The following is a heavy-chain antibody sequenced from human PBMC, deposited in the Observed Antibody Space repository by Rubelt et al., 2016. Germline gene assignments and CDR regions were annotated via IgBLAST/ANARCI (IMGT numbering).Heavy chain of an antibody. D-gene: IGHD4-23*01. V-gene: IGHV1-18*01. CDR2: ISAYNGNT. Sequence: QVQLVQSGAEVKKPGASVKVSCKASGYTFTSYGISWVRQAPGQGLEWMGWISAYNGNTNYAQKLTGRGTMTTDTSTSTAYRELRSLRSDDTAVYYCARDVGGNSVLYYFDYWGQGTLVTVSS. CDR1: GYTFTSYG. CDR3: ARDVGGNSVLYYFDY. J-gene: IGHJ4*02.